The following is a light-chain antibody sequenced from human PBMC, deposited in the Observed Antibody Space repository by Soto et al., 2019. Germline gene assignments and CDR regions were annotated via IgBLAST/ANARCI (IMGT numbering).Light chain of an antibody. CDR1: SSDVGGYNY. J-gene: IGLJ1*01. CDR3: CSYADSYNHYV. CDR2: AVT. V-gene: IGLV2-11*01. Sequence: QSVLTQPRSVSGSPGQSVTISCTGTSSDVGGYNYVSWYQQYPGKAPKVMIYAVTKRPSGVPDRISGSKSGNTASLTISGLQAEDEADYYCCSYADSYNHYVFGTGTKVTVL.